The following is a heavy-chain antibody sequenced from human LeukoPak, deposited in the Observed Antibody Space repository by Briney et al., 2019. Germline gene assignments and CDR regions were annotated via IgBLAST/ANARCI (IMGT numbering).Heavy chain of an antibody. J-gene: IGHJ4*02. D-gene: IGHD3-22*01. Sequence: GGSLRLSCAASGFSFSSYAMNWVRQAPGKGLEWVSAISATGGSTYYADSVKGRFTISRDNSKNTLYLQMNSLRAEDTAVHYCAKRSDSSGSYYFDYWGPGTLVTVSS. CDR2: ISATGGST. CDR3: AKRSDSSGSYYFDY. V-gene: IGHV3-23*01. CDR1: GFSFSSYA.